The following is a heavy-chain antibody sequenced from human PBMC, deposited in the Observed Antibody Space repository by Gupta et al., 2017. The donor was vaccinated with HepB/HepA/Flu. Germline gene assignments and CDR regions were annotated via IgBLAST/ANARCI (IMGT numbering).Heavy chain of an antibody. J-gene: IGHJ6*01. Sequence: QLQLQESGPGLVKPSETLSLTCTVSGDSISSSTYHWGWIRQTPGKGLEWIGSIYFSGSTYYNPSLKSRVTISVDTSKNQFSLKLSSVTAADTAVYYCARHGIFTRIVVVTTTPDSFVSGGQRTTV. CDR1: GDSISSSTYH. CDR2: IYFSGST. D-gene: IGHD3-22*01. CDR3: ARHGIFTRIVVVTTTPDSFVS. V-gene: IGHV4-39*01.